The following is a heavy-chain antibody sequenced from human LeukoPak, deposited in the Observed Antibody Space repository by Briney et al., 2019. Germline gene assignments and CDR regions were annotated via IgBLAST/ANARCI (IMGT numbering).Heavy chain of an antibody. Sequence: GGSLRLSCAASGFSLSTYWMSWVRQAPGKGLEWIGRFTSKSDGGTTDYTAPVKGRFTISSDDSRNTLYLQMNSLKTEDTAVYYCTGNNFDYWGQGTLVTVSS. CDR2: FTSKSDGGTT. CDR1: GFSLSTYW. CDR3: TGNNFDY. V-gene: IGHV3-15*01. J-gene: IGHJ4*02. D-gene: IGHD4-23*01.